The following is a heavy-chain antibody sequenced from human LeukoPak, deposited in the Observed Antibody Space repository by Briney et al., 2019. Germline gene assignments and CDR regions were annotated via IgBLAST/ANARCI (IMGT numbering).Heavy chain of an antibody. Sequence: GGSLRLSSAASGFTFSSYEMNWVRQAPGKGLEWVAVISYDGSNKYYADSVKGRFTISRDNSKNTLYLQMNSLRAEDTAVYYCARDKSGSYSFDYWGQGTLVSVSS. CDR2: ISYDGSNK. CDR1: GFTFSSYE. J-gene: IGHJ4*02. CDR3: ARDKSGSYSFDY. D-gene: IGHD1-26*01. V-gene: IGHV3-30*04.